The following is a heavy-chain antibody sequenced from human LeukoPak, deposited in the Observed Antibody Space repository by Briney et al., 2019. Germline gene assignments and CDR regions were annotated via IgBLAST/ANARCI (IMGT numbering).Heavy chain of an antibody. CDR1: RGSISGYS. CDR2: IYYSGDT. J-gene: IGHJ5*02. V-gene: IGHV4-59*01. CDR3: VRGPYGASISKWFDP. Sequence: PSETLSLTCTVFRGSISGYSWSWIRQSPGGGLEWIGYIYYSGDTAYNPSLRSRVTLSVDTSKNQFSLQLRSVTTADTAVYYCVRGPYGASISKWFDPWGQGTQVIVSP. D-gene: IGHD4/OR15-4a*01.